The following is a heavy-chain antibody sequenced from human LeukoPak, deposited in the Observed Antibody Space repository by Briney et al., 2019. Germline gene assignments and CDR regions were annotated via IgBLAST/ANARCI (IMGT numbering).Heavy chain of an antibody. J-gene: IGHJ4*02. CDR3: ARSMGRGYSYASDY. V-gene: IGHV1-3*01. CDR1: GYTFTNYA. CDR2: INAGYGDT. Sequence: ASAKVSCKASGYTFTNYAMHWVRQAPGQRLEWLGWINAGYGDTKYSQKFQGRITITRDTSASTLYMELSSLRSEDTAVYYCARSMGRGYSYASDYWGQGTLVTVSS. D-gene: IGHD5-18*01.